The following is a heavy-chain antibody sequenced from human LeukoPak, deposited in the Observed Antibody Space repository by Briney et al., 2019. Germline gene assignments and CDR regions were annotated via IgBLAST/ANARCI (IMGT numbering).Heavy chain of an antibody. CDR2: VYHSGST. J-gene: IGHJ4*02. V-gene: IGHV4-38-2*01. Sequence: PSETLSLTCAVSGYSIISDYYWGWIPPSPGKGLEWIGSVYHSGSTHYNPSLKSRVTMSVDTSMNQFSLKLNSVTAADTAVYYCARNSSGHSFEYWGQGSLVTVSS. D-gene: IGHD6-19*01. CDR1: GYSIISDYY. CDR3: ARNSSGHSFEY.